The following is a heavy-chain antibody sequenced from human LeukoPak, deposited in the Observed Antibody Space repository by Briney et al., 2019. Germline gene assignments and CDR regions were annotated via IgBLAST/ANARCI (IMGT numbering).Heavy chain of an antibody. CDR2: IYYSGSA. Sequence: SETLSLTCTVSGGSISSSSYYWGWIRQPPGKGLEWIGSIYYSGSAYYNPSLKSRVTISVDTSKNQFSLKLSSVTAADTAVYNCARHIDSVAGNYFDDWGQGTLVTVSS. D-gene: IGHD6-19*01. J-gene: IGHJ4*02. V-gene: IGHV4-39*01. CDR1: GGSISSSSYY. CDR3: ARHIDSVAGNYFDD.